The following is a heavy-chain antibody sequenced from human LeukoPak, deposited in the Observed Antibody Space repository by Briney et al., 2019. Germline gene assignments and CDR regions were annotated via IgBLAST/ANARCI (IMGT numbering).Heavy chain of an antibody. V-gene: IGHV3-23*01. CDR3: ATCLRKERGYCFSTPPGD. Sequence: PGGSLRLSCAASGFTFSSYAMSWVRQAPGKGLEWVSGISGSGGSTYYADSVKGRFIISRDVSKNTLYLQMNSLRAEDTALYYCATCLRKERGYCFSTPPGDWGQGTLVTVSS. CDR1: GFTFSSYA. J-gene: IGHJ4*02. D-gene: IGHD2-2*01. CDR2: ISGSGGST.